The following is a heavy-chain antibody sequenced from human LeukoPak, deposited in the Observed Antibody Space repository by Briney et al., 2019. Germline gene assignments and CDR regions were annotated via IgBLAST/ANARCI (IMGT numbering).Heavy chain of an antibody. CDR1: GYTFTNNY. J-gene: IGHJ4*02. CDR3: ARDQEGFDY. CDR2: IYPRDGST. Sequence: VASVKVSCKASGYTFTNNYLHWVRQAPGQGLEWMGMIYPRDGSTSYAQNFQGRVTVTRDTSTTTVHMELRGLRSEDTAVYYCARDQEGFDYRGQGTVVTVSS. V-gene: IGHV1-46*01.